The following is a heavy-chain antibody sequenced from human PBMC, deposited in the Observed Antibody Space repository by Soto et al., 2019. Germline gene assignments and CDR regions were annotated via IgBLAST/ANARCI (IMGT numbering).Heavy chain of an antibody. J-gene: IGHJ6*02. Sequence: QVQLVQSGAEVKKPGASVKVSCKASGYTFTSYAMHWVRQAPGQRLEWMGWINAGNGNTKYSQKFQGRVTITRDTSASTAYMELSSLRSEDTAVYYCASSLSLPGALGRYYYGMDVWGQGTTVTVSS. CDR2: INAGNGNT. CDR3: ASSLSLPGALGRYYYGMDV. V-gene: IGHV1-3*01. D-gene: IGHD7-27*01. CDR1: GYTFTSYA.